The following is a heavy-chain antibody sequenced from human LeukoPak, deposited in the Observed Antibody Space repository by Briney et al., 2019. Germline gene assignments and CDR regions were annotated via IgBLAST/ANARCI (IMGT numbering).Heavy chain of an antibody. CDR1: GYSFSNYW. CDR2: IYPGDSDT. CDR3: ARQLLWFGQHDAFDI. J-gene: IGHJ3*02. D-gene: IGHD3-10*01. V-gene: IGHV5-51*01. Sequence: GESLKISCKGSGYSFSNYWIGWVRQMPGKGLEWMGIIYPGDSDTRYSPSFQGQVTISADKSISTAYLQWSSLKASDTAMYYCARQLLWFGQHDAFDIWGQGTMVTVSS.